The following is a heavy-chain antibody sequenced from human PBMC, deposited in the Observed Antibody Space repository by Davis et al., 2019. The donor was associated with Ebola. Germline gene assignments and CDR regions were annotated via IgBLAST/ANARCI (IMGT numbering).Heavy chain of an antibody. D-gene: IGHD2-8*02. J-gene: IGHJ6*02. CDR2: ISSSSSTI. CDR3: ASLGELVETNGYYYYYGMDV. V-gene: IGHV3-48*02. CDR1: GFTFSSYS. Sequence: PGGSLRLSCAASGFTFSSYSMNWVRQAPGKGLEWVSYISSSSSTIDYADSVKGRFTISRDNAKNSLYLQMNSLRDEDTAVYYCASLGELVETNGYYYYYGMDVWGQGTTVTVSS.